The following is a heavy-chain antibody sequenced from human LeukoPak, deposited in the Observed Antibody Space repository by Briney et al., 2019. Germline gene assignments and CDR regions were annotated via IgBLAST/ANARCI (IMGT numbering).Heavy chain of an antibody. J-gene: IGHJ4*02. CDR3: ARGVYY. V-gene: IGHV4-61*01. CDR1: GGSVSSGIYY. Sequence: PSETLSLTCAVSGGSVSSGIYYWSWIRQPPGKGLEWIGSIHYSGSINYNPSLKSRVTISLDTSKNQFSLKLTSVTAADTAVYYCARGVYYWGQGTLVAVSS. CDR2: IHYSGSI.